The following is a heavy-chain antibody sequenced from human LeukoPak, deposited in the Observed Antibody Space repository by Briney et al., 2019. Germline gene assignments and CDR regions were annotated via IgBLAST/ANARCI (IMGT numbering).Heavy chain of an antibody. V-gene: IGHV1-8*01. Sequence: ASVKVPCKASGYTFTSYDINWVRQATGQGLEWMGWMNPNSGNTGYAQKFQGRVTMTRNTSISTAYMELSSLRSEDTAVYYCARVAVVPFNYYYYMDVWGKGTTVTVSS. CDR2: MNPNSGNT. J-gene: IGHJ6*03. CDR1: GYTFTSYD. D-gene: IGHD2-2*01. CDR3: ARVAVVPFNYYYYMDV.